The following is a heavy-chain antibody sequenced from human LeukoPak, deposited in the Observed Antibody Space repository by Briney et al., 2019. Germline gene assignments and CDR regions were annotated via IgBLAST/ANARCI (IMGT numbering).Heavy chain of an antibody. CDR1: GFTFSSYA. CDR2: MSRDGSNK. V-gene: IGHV3-30-3*01. J-gene: IGHJ5*02. Sequence: GGSLRLSCAAAGFTFSSYAMHWVRQAPGKGLEWVTVMSRDGSNKYYADSVKGRFTISRDNSKNTLYLQVNSLRAEDTAVYYCARGALDYSNWFDPWGQGTLVTVSS. D-gene: IGHD4-4*01. CDR3: ARGALDYSNWFDP.